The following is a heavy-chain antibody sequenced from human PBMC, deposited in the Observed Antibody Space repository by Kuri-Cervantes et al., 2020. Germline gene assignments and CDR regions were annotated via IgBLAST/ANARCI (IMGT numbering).Heavy chain of an antibody. J-gene: IGHJ5*02. Sequence: SLKISCAASGFTFDDYAMHWVRQAPGKGLEWVSGISWNSGSIGYADSVKGRFTISRDNAKNSLYLQMNSLRAEDTAVYYCARDQDYYGSGGWFDPWGQGTLVTVSS. CDR2: ISWNSGSI. D-gene: IGHD3-10*01. V-gene: IGHV3-9*01. CDR1: GFTFDDYA. CDR3: ARDQDYYGSGGWFDP.